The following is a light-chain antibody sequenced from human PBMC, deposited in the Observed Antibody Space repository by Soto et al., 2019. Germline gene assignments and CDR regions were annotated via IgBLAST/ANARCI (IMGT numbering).Light chain of an antibody. CDR3: QQYNNWPYT. Sequence: TQSVSPLSLSPVSSATLSCRASQSVSSYLAWYQHKPGQAPRLLIYGPSTRATGIPARFSGSGSGTEFTLTISSLQSEDFAVYYCQQYNNWPYTFGQGTKVDIK. CDR2: GPS. CDR1: QSVSSY. J-gene: IGKJ2*01. V-gene: IGKV3-15*01.